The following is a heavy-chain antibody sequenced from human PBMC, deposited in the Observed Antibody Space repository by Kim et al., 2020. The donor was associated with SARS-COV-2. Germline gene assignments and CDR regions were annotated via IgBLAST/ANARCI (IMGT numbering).Heavy chain of an antibody. D-gene: IGHD3-22*01. J-gene: IGHJ5*02. Sequence: SLKGGFTNSRDNAKNSLYLQMNSLRAEDTAVYYCARVTDDYDSSGLDPWGQGTLVTVSS. CDR3: ARVTDDYDSSGLDP. V-gene: IGHV3-11*06.